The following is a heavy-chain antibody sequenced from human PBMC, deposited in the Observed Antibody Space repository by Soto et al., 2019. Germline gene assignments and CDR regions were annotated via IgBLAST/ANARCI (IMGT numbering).Heavy chain of an antibody. V-gene: IGHV3-23*01. J-gene: IGHJ4*02. CDR1: GVTFSKYA. D-gene: IGHD3-10*01. CDR3: AKQRAEYGWGADSFYFDS. Sequence: LRLSCTVSGVTFSKYAMNCVRHAPGKGLKWVSSLSGSFGTTYYADSVKGRFIISRDNSKNTLYLLMNSLRAEETAIYYCAKQRAEYGWGADSFYFDSWGPGAVVPVSS. CDR2: LSGSFGTT.